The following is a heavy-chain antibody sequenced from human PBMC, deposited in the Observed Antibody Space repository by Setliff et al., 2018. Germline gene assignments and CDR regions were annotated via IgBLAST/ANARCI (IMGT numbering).Heavy chain of an antibody. CDR3: TRPALDLEFDL. J-gene: IGHJ4*02. V-gene: IGHV3-11*03. Sequence: PGESLKISCAASGFTFSDYYMSWIRQAPGKGLEWVSYISSSSSSYTNYADSVKGRFTISRDNSKNTVDLEMRSLTADDTALYYCTRPALDLEFDLWGQGTRVTVSS. CDR1: GFTFSDYY. CDR2: ISSSSSSYT. D-gene: IGHD1-1*01.